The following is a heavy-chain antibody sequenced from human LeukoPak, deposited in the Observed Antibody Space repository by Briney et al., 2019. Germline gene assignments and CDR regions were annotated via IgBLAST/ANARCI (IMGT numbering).Heavy chain of an antibody. V-gene: IGHV3-30-3*01. J-gene: IGHJ4*02. CDR2: ISYDGNDK. CDR1: GFTFNSYA. D-gene: IGHD6-13*01. CDR3: AKDRALAAAAYYFDY. Sequence: PGKSLRLSCAASGFTFNSYAIHWVRQAPGKGLEWMTVISYDGNDKYYADSVRGRFTISRDNSKNTLYLQMNSLRAEDTAVYYCAKDRALAAAAYYFDYWGQGTLVTVSP.